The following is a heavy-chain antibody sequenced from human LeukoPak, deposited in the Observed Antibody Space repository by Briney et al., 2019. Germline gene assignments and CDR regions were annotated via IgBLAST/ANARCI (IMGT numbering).Heavy chain of an antibody. V-gene: IGHV3-7*01. J-gene: IGHJ6*02. CDR1: GFTFSSYW. CDR3: ARDPPPYYDFWSGYLDYYYYYGMDV. D-gene: IGHD3-3*01. CDR2: IKQDGSEK. Sequence: GSLRLSCAASGFTFSSYWMSWVRQAPGKGLEWVANIKQDGSEKYYVDSVKGRFTISRDNAKNSLYLQMNSLRAEDTAVYYCARDPPPYYDFWSGYLDYYYYYGMDVWGQGTTVTVSS.